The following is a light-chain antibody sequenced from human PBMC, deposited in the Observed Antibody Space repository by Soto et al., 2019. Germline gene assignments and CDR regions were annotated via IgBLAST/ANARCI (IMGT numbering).Light chain of an antibody. Sequence: EIVLTQSPATLSLSPGERANLSCRASQFIDRYLAWYRQIPGQAPRLLIYDASNRATGIPDRFSGGGSGTEFTLTISSLEPEDFEVYYCQQRSNLPPTFGQGTRLEIK. CDR1: QFIDRY. J-gene: IGKJ5*01. V-gene: IGKV3-11*01. CDR2: DAS. CDR3: QQRSNLPPT.